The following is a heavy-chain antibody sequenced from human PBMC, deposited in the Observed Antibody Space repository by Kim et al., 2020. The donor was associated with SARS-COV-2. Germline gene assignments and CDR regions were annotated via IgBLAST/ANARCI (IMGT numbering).Heavy chain of an antibody. CDR3: AKGGGRQQRYFDY. D-gene: IGHD1-1*01. V-gene: IGHV3-23*01. CDR1: GFTFSSYG. J-gene: IGHJ4*02. CDR2: ISDTGGRT. Sequence: GGSLRLSCAASGFTFSSYGMSWVRQAPGKGLEWVSIISDTGGRTFYADSVNGRFTISRDNSKNTLYLQMSSLRAEDTAVYYCAKGGGRQQRYFDYWGQGTLVTVSS.